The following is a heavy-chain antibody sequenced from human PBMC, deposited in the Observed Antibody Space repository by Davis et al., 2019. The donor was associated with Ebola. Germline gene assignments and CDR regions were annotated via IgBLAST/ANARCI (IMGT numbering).Heavy chain of an antibody. CDR2: IKQDGSEK. D-gene: IGHD3-3*01. CDR3: AGSGYYFY. J-gene: IGHJ4*02. CDR1: GGSFSGYY. V-gene: IGHV3-7*03. Sequence: ETLSLTCAVYGGSFSGYYWSWIRQAPGKGLEWVANIKQDGSEKYYVDSVKGRFTISRDNAKNSLYLQMNSLRAEDTAVYYCAGSGYYFYWGQGTLVTVSS.